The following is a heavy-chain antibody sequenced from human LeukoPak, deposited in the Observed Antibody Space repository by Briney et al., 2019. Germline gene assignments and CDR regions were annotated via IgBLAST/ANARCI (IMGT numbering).Heavy chain of an antibody. CDR2: TYYRSKWYN. D-gene: IGHD3-16*02. CDR3: ARGGPSVVSFDY. Sequence: SQSLSLTCAISGDIVSSNSAAWNWIRQSPSRGLEWLGRTYYRSKWYNDYEVSVKSRITINPDTSKNQFSLQLNSVTPEDTAVYYCARGGPSVVSFDYGGQGTLVTVSS. CDR1: GDIVSSNSAA. V-gene: IGHV6-1*01. J-gene: IGHJ4*02.